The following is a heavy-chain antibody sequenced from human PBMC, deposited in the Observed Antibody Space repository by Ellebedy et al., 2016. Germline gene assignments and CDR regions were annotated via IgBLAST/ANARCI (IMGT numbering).Heavy chain of an antibody. CDR1: GLSFNTFF. Sequence: GGSLRLSXTASGLSFNTFFMSWVRQAPGKGLEWVSTISAGSDTTRLADSVKGQFTISRDSSKNSVYLRMNNLRVEDTAVYYCRQGHYADLWGQGTLVTVSS. CDR3: RQGHYADL. V-gene: IGHV3-23*01. CDR2: ISAGSDTT. D-gene: IGHD4-17*01. J-gene: IGHJ4*02.